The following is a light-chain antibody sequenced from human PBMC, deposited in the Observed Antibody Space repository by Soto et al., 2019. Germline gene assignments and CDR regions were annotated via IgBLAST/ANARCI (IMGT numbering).Light chain of an antibody. J-gene: IGKJ1*01. CDR1: QSISTN. CDR3: HQYNNWPPWT. CDR2: GAS. Sequence: IGLAPASGPLSLSPGERATPSCRSSQSISTNLAWYQQKPGQAPRLLIFGASTRATGIPARFSGSGSGTEFTLTISSLQSEDFAVYYCHQYNNWPPWTFGQGTKVDIK. V-gene: IGKV3-15*01.